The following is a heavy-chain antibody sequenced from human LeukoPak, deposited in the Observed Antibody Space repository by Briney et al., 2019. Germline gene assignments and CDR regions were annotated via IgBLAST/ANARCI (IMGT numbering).Heavy chain of an antibody. CDR1: GFNLSSYY. Sequence: AGGSLRLSCAASGFNLSSYYMDWVRQGPGKGLVWVSRLKSDGRSTKYADFVKGRFTISRDDAKNTLYLQMTSLRVEDTAIYFCGRSTLETHYFDLWGQGTLVTVSA. V-gene: IGHV3-74*01. CDR3: GRSTLETHYFDL. D-gene: IGHD1-1*01. CDR2: LKSDGRST. J-gene: IGHJ4*02.